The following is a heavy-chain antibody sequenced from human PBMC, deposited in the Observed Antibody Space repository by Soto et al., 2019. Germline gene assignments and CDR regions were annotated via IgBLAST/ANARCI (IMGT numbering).Heavy chain of an antibody. CDR3: AREGYDSRNYYYYGMDV. D-gene: IGHD3-22*01. CDR1: GYTFTSSG. V-gene: IGHV1-18*01. CDR2: ISTDNGNT. Sequence: ASVKVSCKASGYTFTSSGISWVRQAPGQGLEWMGWISTDNGNTNYAQHLQGRISMTTDTSTSTAYMDLRSLRSDDTAVYYCAREGYDSRNYYYYGMDVWGQGTTVTVSS. J-gene: IGHJ6*02.